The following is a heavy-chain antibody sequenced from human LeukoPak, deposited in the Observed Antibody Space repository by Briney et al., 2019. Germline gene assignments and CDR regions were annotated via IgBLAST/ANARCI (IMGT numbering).Heavy chain of an antibody. CDR2: ISSSSSYI. CDR1: GFTFSSYS. CDR3: ARERYSGYDCFDY. V-gene: IGHV3-21*01. D-gene: IGHD5-12*01. Sequence: GGPLRLSCAASGFTFSSYSMNWVRRAPGKGLEWVSSISSSSSYIYYADSVKGRFTISRDNAKNSLYLQMNSLRAEDTAVYYCARERYSGYDCFDYWGQGTLVTVSS. J-gene: IGHJ4*02.